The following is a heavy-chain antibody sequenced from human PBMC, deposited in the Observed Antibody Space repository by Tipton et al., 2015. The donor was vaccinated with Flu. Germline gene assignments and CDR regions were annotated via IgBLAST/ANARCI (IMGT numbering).Heavy chain of an antibody. D-gene: IGHD4-11*01. CDR1: GDSMRSDYF. CDR3: ARRDYSTYVSDPKNRFDP. Sequence: GLVKPSETLSLTCTVSGDSMRSDYFWAWIRQAPGKGLEWIGNIHYSGSPHYNPSLKSRVTITVDTSKNQFSLRLTSMTAAATALYYCARRDYSTYVSDPKNRFDPWGQGTLVTVSS. CDR2: IHYSGSP. V-gene: IGHV4-38-2*02. J-gene: IGHJ5*02.